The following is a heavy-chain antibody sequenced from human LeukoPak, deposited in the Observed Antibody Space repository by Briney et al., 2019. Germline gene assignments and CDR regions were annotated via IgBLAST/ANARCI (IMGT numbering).Heavy chain of an antibody. V-gene: IGHV3-21*01. Sequence: PGGSLRLSCAASGFTFSSYSMNWVRQAPGKGLEWVSSISSSSSYIYFAGSVKGRFTISRDNAKNSLYLQMNSLRAEDTAVYYCARDIVDGYNSWPLFDYWGQGTLVTVSS. J-gene: IGHJ4*02. CDR1: GFTFSSYS. CDR3: ARDIVDGYNSWPLFDY. D-gene: IGHD5-24*01. CDR2: ISSSSSYI.